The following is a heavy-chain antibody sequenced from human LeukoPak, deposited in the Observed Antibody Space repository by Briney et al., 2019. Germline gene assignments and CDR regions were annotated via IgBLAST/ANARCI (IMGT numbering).Heavy chain of an antibody. CDR1: GGSISSYY. CDR2: IYYSGST. Sequence: PSETLSLTCTVSGGSISSYYWSWIRQPPGKGLEWIGYIYYSGSTYYNPSLKSRVTISVDTSKNQFSLKLSSVTAADTAVYYWARGQFDFWGGLMGGFYILGQGTIVTVSS. V-gene: IGHV4-59*08. J-gene: IGHJ3*02. CDR3: ARGQFDFWGGLMGGFYI. D-gene: IGHD3-3*01.